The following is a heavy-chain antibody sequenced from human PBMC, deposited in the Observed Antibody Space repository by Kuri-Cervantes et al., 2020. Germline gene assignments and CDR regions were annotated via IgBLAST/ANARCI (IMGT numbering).Heavy chain of an antibody. D-gene: IGHD6-19*01. CDR1: GGSISSSSYY. J-gene: IGHJ4*02. Sequence: GSLRLSCTVSGGSISSSSYYWGWIRQPPGKGLEWIGSIYYSGSTYYNPSLKSRVTISVDTSKNQFSLKLSSVTAADTAGYYCARRVAVSSAVHWGLGTLVTVSS. CDR3: ARRVAVSSAVH. CDR2: IYYSGST. V-gene: IGHV4-39*01.